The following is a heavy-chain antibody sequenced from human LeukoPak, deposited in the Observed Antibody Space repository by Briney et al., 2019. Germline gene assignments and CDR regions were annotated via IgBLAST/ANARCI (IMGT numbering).Heavy chain of an antibody. D-gene: IGHD2-2*01. CDR1: GGSISSGTYY. CDR2: IYYSGST. Sequence: SETLSLTCTVSGGSISSGTYYWTWIRQPPGKGLEWIGYIYYSGSTNYNPSLKSRVTISLDTSKNQFSLKLSSVTAADTAVYYCARIGHDLYQTFDFWGNGNLITVSS. V-gene: IGHV4-61*01. J-gene: IGHJ4*01. CDR3: ARIGHDLYQTFDF.